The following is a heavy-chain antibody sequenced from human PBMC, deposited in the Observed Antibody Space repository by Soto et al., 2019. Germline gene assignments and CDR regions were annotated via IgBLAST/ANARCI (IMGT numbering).Heavy chain of an antibody. CDR2: INHSGST. V-gene: IGHV4-34*01. CDR1: GGSFSGYY. CDR3: ARGPRDYYGSGRLPNKRWFDP. D-gene: IGHD3-10*01. J-gene: IGHJ5*02. Sequence: SLTCAVYGGSFSGYYWSWIRQPPGKGLEWIGEINHSGSTNYNPSLKSRVTISVDTSKNQFSLKLSSVTAADTAVYYCARGPRDYYGSGRLPNKRWFDPWGQGTLVTVS.